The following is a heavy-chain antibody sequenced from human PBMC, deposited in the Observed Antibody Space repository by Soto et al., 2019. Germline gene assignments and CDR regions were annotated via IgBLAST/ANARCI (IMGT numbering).Heavy chain of an antibody. CDR3: ARDAATILPFDY. D-gene: IGHD6-25*01. V-gene: IGHV3-48*02. Sequence: TGGALRLSCAASGFTFSSYSMNWVRQAPGKGLEWVSYISSSSSTIYYAGSVKGRFTISRDNAKNSLYLQMNSLRDEDTAVYYCARDAATILPFDYWGQGTLVTVSS. CDR1: GFTFSSYS. J-gene: IGHJ4*02. CDR2: ISSSSSTI.